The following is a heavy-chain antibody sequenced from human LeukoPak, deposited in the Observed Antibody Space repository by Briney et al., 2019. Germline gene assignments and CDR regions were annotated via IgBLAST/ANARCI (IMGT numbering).Heavy chain of an antibody. CDR2: IYYSGST. CDR1: GGSISSYF. D-gene: IGHD3-3*01. J-gene: IGHJ4*02. V-gene: IGHV4-59*12. Sequence: SETLSLTCTVSGGSISSYFWSWIRQPPGKGLQWIGYIYYSGSTIYNPSLKSRVTISVDTSKNQFSLKLSSVTAADTAVYYCAREDGGHWGQGTLVTVSS. CDR3: AREDGGH.